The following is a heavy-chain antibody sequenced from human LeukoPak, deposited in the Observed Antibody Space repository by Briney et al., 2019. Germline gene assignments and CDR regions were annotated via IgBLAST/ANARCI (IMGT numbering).Heavy chain of an antibody. CDR3: ARQSLGASGLDH. Sequence: PGGSLRLPCAVSGFRFNSHHMHWVRQAPNKGLEWVAVAPHDRSSPSHAASVNGRFTISRDNSKDTLFLHMDSLRVDDTAIYYCARQSLGASGLDHWGQGVLVTVSS. CDR2: APHDRSSP. V-gene: IGHV3-30*03. J-gene: IGHJ4*02. CDR1: GFRFNSHH. D-gene: IGHD1-26*01.